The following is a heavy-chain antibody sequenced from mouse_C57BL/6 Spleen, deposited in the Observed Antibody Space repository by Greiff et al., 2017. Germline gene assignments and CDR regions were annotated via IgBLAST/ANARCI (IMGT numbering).Heavy chain of an antibody. CDR1: GFTFSDYG. CDR2: ISSGSSSI. CDR3: ARNYGSSYWFAY. D-gene: IGHD1-1*01. J-gene: IGHJ3*01. Sequence: ELQLVESGGGLVKPGGSLKLSCAASGFTFSDYGMHWVRQAPEKGLEWVAYISSGSSSIYYADTVKGRFTISRDNAKNTLFLQMTSLRSEDTAMYYCARNYGSSYWFAYWGQGTLVTVSA. V-gene: IGHV5-17*01.